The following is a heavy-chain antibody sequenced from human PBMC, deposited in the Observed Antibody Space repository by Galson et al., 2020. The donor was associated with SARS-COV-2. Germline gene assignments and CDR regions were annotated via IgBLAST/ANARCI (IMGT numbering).Heavy chain of an antibody. D-gene: IGHD6-13*01. CDR1: GDSVSSNSAA. CDR3: AREYSSSWYGRRTYYYYSYMDV. V-gene: IGHV6-1*01. Sequence: SQTLSLTCAISGDSVSSNSAAWNWIRQSPSRGLEWLGRTYYRSKWYNDYAVSVKSRITINPDTSKNQFSLQLNSVTPEDTAVYYCAREYSSSWYGRRTYYYYSYMDVWGKGTTVTVSS. J-gene: IGHJ6*03. CDR2: TYYRSKWYN.